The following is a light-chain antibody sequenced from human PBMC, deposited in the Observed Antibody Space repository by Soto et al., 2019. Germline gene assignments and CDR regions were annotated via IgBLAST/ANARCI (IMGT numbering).Light chain of an antibody. CDR3: GTWDSGLSGVL. CDR2: DDN. CDR1: SSNIGNNY. J-gene: IGLJ2*01. V-gene: IGLV1-51*01. Sequence: QSVLTQPPSVSAGPGQKVTISCSGSSSNIGNNYVSWYQQVPGTAPKLLIYDDNERPSGIPGRFSGSKSGTSATLAITGLQTGDEADYYCGTWDSGLSGVLFGGGTKPPS.